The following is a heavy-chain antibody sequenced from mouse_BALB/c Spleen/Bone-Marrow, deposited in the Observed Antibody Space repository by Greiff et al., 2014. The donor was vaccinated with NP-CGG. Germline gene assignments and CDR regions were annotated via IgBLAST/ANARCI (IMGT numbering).Heavy chain of an antibody. J-gene: IGHJ3*01. CDR1: GYTFTSYW. CDR3: TRYYYRFSAWFAY. Sequence: EVQLQQSGTVLARPGASVKMSCKASGYTFTSYWMHWVKQRPGQGLEWIGAIYPGNSDTSYNQKFKCKAKLTAVTSTSTAYMELSSLTNEDSAVYYCTRYYYRFSAWFAYWGQGTLVTVSA. CDR2: IYPGNSDT. D-gene: IGHD2-14*01. V-gene: IGHV1-5*01.